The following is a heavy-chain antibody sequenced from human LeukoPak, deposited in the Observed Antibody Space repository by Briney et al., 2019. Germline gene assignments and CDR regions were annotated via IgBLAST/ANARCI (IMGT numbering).Heavy chain of an antibody. D-gene: IGHD6-19*01. Sequence: PSETLSLTCTVSGGSISSYYWSWIRQPPGKGLEWIGYIYYSGSTNYNPSLKSRVTISVDTSKNQFSLKLSSVTAADTAVYYCGRVNTHDIAVAGRDAFDIWGQGAMVTVSS. J-gene: IGHJ3*02. V-gene: IGHV4-59*01. CDR2: IYYSGST. CDR1: GGSISSYY. CDR3: GRVNTHDIAVAGRDAFDI.